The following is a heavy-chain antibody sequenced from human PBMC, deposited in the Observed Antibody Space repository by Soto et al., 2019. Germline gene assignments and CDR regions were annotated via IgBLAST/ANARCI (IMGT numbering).Heavy chain of an antibody. V-gene: IGHV3-30*18. CDR3: AKDRYYYGSGSKNYYYYGMDV. Sequence: QVQLVESGGGVVQPGRSLRLSCAASGFTFSSYGMHWVRQAPGKGLEWVAVISYDGSNKYYADSVKGRFTISRDNSKNXLXLXXNSLRAEDTAVYYCAKDRYYYGSGSKNYYYYGMDVWGQGTTVTVSS. CDR2: ISYDGSNK. J-gene: IGHJ6*02. D-gene: IGHD3-10*01. CDR1: GFTFSSYG.